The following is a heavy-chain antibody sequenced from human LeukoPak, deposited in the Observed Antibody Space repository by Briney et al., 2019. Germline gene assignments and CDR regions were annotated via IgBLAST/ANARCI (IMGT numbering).Heavy chain of an antibody. Sequence: ASVKVSCKASGYTFTNFYIHWVRQAPGQGLEWMGWIHPTSGDTKYAQKFQGRVTMTSDPSTTTAYMELSRLRSDDTAVYYCARDIYYGDYEGTDYWGQGTLVTVSS. J-gene: IGHJ4*02. D-gene: IGHD4-17*01. CDR1: GYTFTNFY. CDR2: IHPTSGDT. V-gene: IGHV1-2*02. CDR3: ARDIYYGDYEGTDY.